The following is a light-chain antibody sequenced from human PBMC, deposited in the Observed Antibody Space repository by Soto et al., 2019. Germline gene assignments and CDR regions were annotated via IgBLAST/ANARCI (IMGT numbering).Light chain of an antibody. J-gene: IGKJ1*01. V-gene: IGKV3-15*01. Sequence: EIVMTQSPATLSVSPGDRVTLSCRASQSVSSNLAWYQQKPGQPPRLFIYGATSRATGVPARFSGSRSGTEFTLTISNLQSEDVAVYYCQHYSNWPPWTFGQGTKVDIK. CDR1: QSVSSN. CDR2: GAT. CDR3: QHYSNWPPWT.